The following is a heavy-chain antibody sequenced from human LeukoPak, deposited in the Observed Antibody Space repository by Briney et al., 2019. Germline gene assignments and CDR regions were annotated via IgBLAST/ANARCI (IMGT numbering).Heavy chain of an antibody. D-gene: IGHD3-16*01. CDR1: RFTFSSYS. J-gene: IGHJ6*02. CDR3: ARGGGLDV. V-gene: IGHV3-7*03. CDR2: INHSGNVN. Sequence: GGSLRLSCAASRFTFSSYSMNWARQAPGKGLEWVASINHSGNVNYYVDSVKGRFTISRDNAKNSLYLQMSNLRAEDTAVYFCARGGGLDVWGQGATVTVSS.